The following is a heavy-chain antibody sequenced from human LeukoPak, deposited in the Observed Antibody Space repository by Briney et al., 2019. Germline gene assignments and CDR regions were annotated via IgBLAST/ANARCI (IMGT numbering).Heavy chain of an antibody. CDR3: ARGDYYDSSGYSDASLFDY. D-gene: IGHD3-22*01. V-gene: IGHV1-18*01. Sequence: ASVKVSCKASGYTFTSYGISWVRQAPGQGLEWMGWITTYNGNTNYAQNLQGRVTMTTDTSTSTAYVELRSLRSDDTAVYYCARGDYYDSSGYSDASLFDYWGQGTLVTVSS. CDR1: GYTFTSYG. CDR2: ITTYNGNT. J-gene: IGHJ4*02.